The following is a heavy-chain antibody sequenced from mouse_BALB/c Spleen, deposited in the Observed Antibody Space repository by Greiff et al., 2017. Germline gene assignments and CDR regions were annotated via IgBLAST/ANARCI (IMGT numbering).Heavy chain of an antibody. CDR1: GYAFTNYL. CDR2: INPGSGGT. V-gene: IGHV1-54*03. Sequence: QVHVKQSGAELVRPGTSVKVSCKASGYAFTNYLIEWVKQRPGQGLEWIGVINPGSGGTNYNEKFKGKATLTADKSSSTAYMQLSSLTSDDSAVYFCARRDGSSYAWFAYWGQGTLVTVSA. CDR3: ARRDGSSYAWFAY. D-gene: IGHD1-1*01. J-gene: IGHJ3*01.